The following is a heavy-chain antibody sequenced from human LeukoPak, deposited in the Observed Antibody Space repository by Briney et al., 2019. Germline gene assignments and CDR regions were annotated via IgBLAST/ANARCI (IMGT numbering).Heavy chain of an antibody. Sequence: ASVKVSCKASGYTFTGYYMHWVRQAPGQGLEWMGWINPNSGGTNYAQKFQGRVTMTRDTSISTAYMELSRLRSDDTAVYYCATGGDRSCSSTSCYTDYFDYWGQGTLVTVSS. V-gene: IGHV1-2*02. J-gene: IGHJ4*02. CDR2: INPNSGGT. CDR3: ATGGDRSCSSTSCYTDYFDY. D-gene: IGHD2-2*02. CDR1: GYTFTGYY.